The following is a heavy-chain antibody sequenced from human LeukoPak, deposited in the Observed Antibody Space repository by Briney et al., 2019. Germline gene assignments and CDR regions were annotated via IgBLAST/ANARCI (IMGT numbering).Heavy chain of an antibody. V-gene: IGHV3-23*01. CDR3: AVYELGTQLAYCGGDCYPIDY. CDR1: GFTFSSYA. Sequence: GGSLRLSCAASGFTFSSYAMSWVRQAPGKGLEWVSAISGSGGSTYYADSVKGRFTISRDNSENTLYLQMNSLRAEDTAVYYCAVYELGTQLAYCGGDCYPIDYWGQGTLVTVSS. J-gene: IGHJ4*02. D-gene: IGHD2-21*02. CDR2: ISGSGGST.